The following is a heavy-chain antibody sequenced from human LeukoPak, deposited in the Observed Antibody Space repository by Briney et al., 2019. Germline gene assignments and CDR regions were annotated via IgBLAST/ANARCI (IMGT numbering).Heavy chain of an antibody. Sequence: SVKVSCKASGGTFSSYAISWVRQAPGQGLEWMGGIIPIFGTANYAQKFQGRVTITADESTSTAYMELSSLRSEDTAVYYCAWTQWELQDPFDYWGQGTLVTVSS. D-gene: IGHD1-26*01. CDR1: GGTFSSYA. J-gene: IGHJ4*02. V-gene: IGHV1-69*13. CDR2: IIPIFGTA. CDR3: AWTQWELQDPFDY.